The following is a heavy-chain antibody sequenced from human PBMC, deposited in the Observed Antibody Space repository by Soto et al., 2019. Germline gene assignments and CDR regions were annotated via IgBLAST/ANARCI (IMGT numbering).Heavy chain of an antibody. CDR3: ARGPLVVLNYFES. CDR2: IIPLTDIP. J-gene: IGHJ4*02. V-gene: IGHV1-69*09. Sequence: QVQLVQSGTEVKKPGSSVKVCCKASGGTLRNYPINWVRQSPGQGLEWMGSIIPLTDIPDYAQNFQARLTISADKSTSTAYMELSSLTSVDTAMYFCARGPLVVLNYFESWGQGTLVTVSS. CDR1: GGTLRNYP.